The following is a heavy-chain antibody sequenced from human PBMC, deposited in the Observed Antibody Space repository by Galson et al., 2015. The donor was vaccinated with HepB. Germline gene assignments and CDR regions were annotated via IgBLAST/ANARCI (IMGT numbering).Heavy chain of an antibody. V-gene: IGHV1-69*01. CDR1: GGTFSSYA. D-gene: IGHD2-2*01. CDR2: IIPIFGTA. Sequence: SCRASGGTFSSYAISWVRQAPGQGLEWMGGIIPIFGTANYAQKFQGRVTITADESTSTAYMELSSLRSEDTAVYYCAREEVPDIVVVPAVNNWFDPWGQGTLVTVSS. J-gene: IGHJ5*02. CDR3: AREEVPDIVVVPAVNNWFDP.